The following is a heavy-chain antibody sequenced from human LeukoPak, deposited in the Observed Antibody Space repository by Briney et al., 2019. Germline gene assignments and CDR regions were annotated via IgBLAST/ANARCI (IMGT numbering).Heavy chain of an antibody. V-gene: IGHV1-18*01. CDR3: ARAPPGDAFDI. Sequence: ASVKVSCKASGGSFRTYPISWVRQAPGQGLEWMGWISAYNGNTNYAQKLQGRVTMTTDTSTSTAYMELRSLRSDDTAVYYCARAPPGDAFDIWGQGTMVTVSS. CDR1: GGSFRTYP. CDR2: ISAYNGNT. J-gene: IGHJ3*02.